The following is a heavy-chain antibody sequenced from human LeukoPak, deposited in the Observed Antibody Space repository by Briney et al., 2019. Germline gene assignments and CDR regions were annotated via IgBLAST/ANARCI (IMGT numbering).Heavy chain of an antibody. J-gene: IGHJ4*02. CDR3: ARGRASYDFWSGYLFDY. CDR2: INHSGRT. Sequence: SETLSLTCAVYGGPFSGYYWSWIRQSPGKGLEWIGEINHSGRTNYNPSLKSRVTISADTSKNQFSLKLSSVTAADTAVYYCARGRASYDFWSGYLFDYWGQGTLVTVSS. V-gene: IGHV4-34*01. CDR1: GGPFSGYY. D-gene: IGHD3-3*01.